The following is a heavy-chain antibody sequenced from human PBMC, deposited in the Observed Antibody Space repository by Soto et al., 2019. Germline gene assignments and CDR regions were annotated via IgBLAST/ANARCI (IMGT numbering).Heavy chain of an antibody. Sequence: LRLSCAASGFTFSTYSMNWVRQAPGKGLEWVSSISGSGNYTHYADFLRGRFTISRDNAKTSLYLQMNSLRAEDTAVYYCAREGINNYNEYYFDSWGQGTVVTVSS. V-gene: IGHV3-21*01. CDR3: AREGINNYNEYYFDS. D-gene: IGHD4-4*01. CDR2: ISGSGNYT. CDR1: GFTFSTYS. J-gene: IGHJ4*02.